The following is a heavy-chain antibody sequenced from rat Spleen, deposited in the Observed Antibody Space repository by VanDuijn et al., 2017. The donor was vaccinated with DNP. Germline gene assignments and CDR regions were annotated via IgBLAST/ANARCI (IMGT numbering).Heavy chain of an antibody. CDR1: GFPLTNYT. CDR2: MSSGGTA. CDR3: ARHPDY. J-gene: IGHJ2*01. D-gene: IGHD3-1*01. Sequence: QVRLRESGPGLIQPSQTLSLTCTVTGFPLTNYTVSWVRQPPGKGLEWIAAMSSGGTAYSSSLLKSRLSLSRDISKSQVFLKMNSLQTEDTAMYFCARHPDYWGQGVMVTVSS. V-gene: IGHV2-6*01.